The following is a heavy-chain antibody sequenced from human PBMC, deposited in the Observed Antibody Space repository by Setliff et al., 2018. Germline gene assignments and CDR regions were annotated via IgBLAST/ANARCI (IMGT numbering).Heavy chain of an antibody. V-gene: IGHV5-51*01. CDR3: AREGGYYDSRLDAFDI. CDR2: IYPGNADT. D-gene: IGHD3-22*01. CDR1: GYSFTDYW. Sequence: GESLKISCKGSGYSFTDYWIAWVRQTPGKGLEWMGTIYPGNADTRYSPSFQGQVTISTDTSTNTAFLQWNNLKASDTAVYYCAREGGYYDSRLDAFDIWGQGTMVTVS. J-gene: IGHJ3*02.